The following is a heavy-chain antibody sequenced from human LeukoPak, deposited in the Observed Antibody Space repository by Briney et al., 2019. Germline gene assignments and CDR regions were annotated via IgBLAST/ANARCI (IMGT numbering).Heavy chain of an antibody. Sequence: WESLSLTCTVSGGSISSNNNCWGWIRQPPGKGLEGIGRIYYSGSTYYSPSLKSRVTISVDTSKTQFSLKLSSVTAADTAVYYCARGGYYGSGNDFRFDPWGQGTLVTASS. CDR2: IYYSGST. D-gene: IGHD3-10*01. CDR1: GGSISSNNNC. J-gene: IGHJ5*02. V-gene: IGHV4-39*07. CDR3: ARGGYYGSGNDFRFDP.